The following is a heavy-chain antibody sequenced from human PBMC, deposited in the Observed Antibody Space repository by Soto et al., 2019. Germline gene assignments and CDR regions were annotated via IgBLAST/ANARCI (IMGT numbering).Heavy chain of an antibody. CDR2: IYYSGST. CDR1: GGSISSSSYY. V-gene: IGHV4-39*01. CDR3: ARQRRHYYYMDV. J-gene: IGHJ6*03. D-gene: IGHD1-1*01. Sequence: PSETLSLTCTVSGGSISSSSYYWGWIRQPPGKGLEWIGSIYYSGSTNYNPSLKSRVTISVDTSKNQFSLKLSSVTAADTAVYYCARQRRHYYYMDVWGKGTTVTVSS.